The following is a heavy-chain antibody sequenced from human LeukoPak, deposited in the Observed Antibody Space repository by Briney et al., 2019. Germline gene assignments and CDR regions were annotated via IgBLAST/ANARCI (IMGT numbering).Heavy chain of an antibody. CDR3: ARDRYYDSSGYSGY. V-gene: IGHV3-30*14. D-gene: IGHD3-22*01. Sequence: PGGSLRLSCAASGFTFSDYNMHWVRQAPGKGLDWVALMSPDGNKKYYADSVKGRFTISRDNSKTTLYLQMNSLRAEDTAVYYCARDRYYDSSGYSGYWGQGTLVTVSS. CDR1: GFTFSDYN. J-gene: IGHJ4*02. CDR2: MSPDGNKK.